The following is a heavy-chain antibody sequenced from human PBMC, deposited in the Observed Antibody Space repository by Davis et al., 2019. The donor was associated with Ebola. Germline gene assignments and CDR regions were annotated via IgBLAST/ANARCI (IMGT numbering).Heavy chain of an antibody. D-gene: IGHD2-15*01. CDR2: INIDGSRT. Sequence: HTGGSLRLSCAASGFTFSDYWMHWVRQAPGKGLVWVSRINIDGSRTSYADSVKGRFTISRDNSKNTLYLQMNSLRADDTAVYYCAKDRGGYCTGVSCFIDYWGQGTLVTVSS. CDR3: AKDRGGYCTGVSCFIDY. J-gene: IGHJ4*02. V-gene: IGHV3-74*01. CDR1: GFTFSDYW.